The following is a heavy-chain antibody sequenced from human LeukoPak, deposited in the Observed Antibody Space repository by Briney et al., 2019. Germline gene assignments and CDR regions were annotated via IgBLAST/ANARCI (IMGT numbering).Heavy chain of an antibody. CDR3: AELGITMIGGV. Sequence: GGSLRLSCAASGFTFSSYEMNWVRQAPGKGLEGGSYISSSGSTIYYADSVKGRFTISRDNAKNSLYLQMNSLRAEDTAVYYCAELGITMIGGVWGKGTTVTISS. J-gene: IGHJ6*04. CDR2: ISSSGSTI. CDR1: GFTFSSYE. V-gene: IGHV3-48*03. D-gene: IGHD3-10*02.